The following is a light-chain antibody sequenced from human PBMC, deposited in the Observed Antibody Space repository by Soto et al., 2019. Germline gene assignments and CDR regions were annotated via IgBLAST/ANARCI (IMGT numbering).Light chain of an antibody. CDR1: RSNIGAGYD. Sequence: QSVMSQPPSVSGAPGQRVTISCTGSRSNIGAGYDAHWFQQVPGTAPKLLIYGSTNRPSGVPDRFSGSKSGTSASLAITGLQAEDEADYYCQSYDSSLGGNYVFGTGTKVTVL. J-gene: IGLJ1*01. CDR3: QSYDSSLGGNYV. CDR2: GST. V-gene: IGLV1-40*01.